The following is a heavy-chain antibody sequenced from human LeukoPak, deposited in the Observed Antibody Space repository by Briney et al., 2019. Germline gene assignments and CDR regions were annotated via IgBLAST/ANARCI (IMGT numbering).Heavy chain of an antibody. CDR3: ARSFGASQQYSSSWYYYYMDV. J-gene: IGHJ6*03. Sequence: ASVKVSCKASGYTFTTYYIHWVRQAPGQGLEWMGIINPSGGSTSFVQKFQGRVTMPRAMSTSTVYMELSTLSSEYTAVYYCARSFGASQQYSSSWYYYYMDVWGKGTTVTVSS. D-gene: IGHD6-13*01. V-gene: IGHV1-46*01. CDR2: INPSGGST. CDR1: GYTFTTYY.